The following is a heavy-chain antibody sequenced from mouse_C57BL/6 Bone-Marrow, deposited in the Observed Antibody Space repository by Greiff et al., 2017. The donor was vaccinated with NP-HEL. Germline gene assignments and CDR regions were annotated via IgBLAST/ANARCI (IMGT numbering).Heavy chain of an antibody. Sequence: QVQLKESGAELVRPGTSVKMSCKASGYTFTNYWIGWAKQRPGHGLEWIGDIYPGGGYTNYNEKFKGKATLTADKSSSTAYMQFSSLTSEDSAIYYCARAAGDGPYYFDYWGQGTTLTVSS. CDR2: IYPGGGYT. CDR3: ARAAGDGPYYFDY. CDR1: GYTFTNYW. J-gene: IGHJ2*01. D-gene: IGHD1-1*01. V-gene: IGHV1-63*01.